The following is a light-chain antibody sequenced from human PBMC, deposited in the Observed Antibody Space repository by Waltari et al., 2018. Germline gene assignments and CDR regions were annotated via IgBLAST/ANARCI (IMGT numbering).Light chain of an antibody. CDR2: GAS. V-gene: IGKV3D-15*01. Sequence: EIVMTQSPATLSVSPGERATLPYRASQSVSSTLAWYQQKPGQPPRLLIYGASTRATATPARFSGSGSGTEFTLAISSLQSEDFAVYYCQQYYEWPLTFGGGTKVEIK. CDR1: QSVSST. J-gene: IGKJ4*01. CDR3: QQYYEWPLT.